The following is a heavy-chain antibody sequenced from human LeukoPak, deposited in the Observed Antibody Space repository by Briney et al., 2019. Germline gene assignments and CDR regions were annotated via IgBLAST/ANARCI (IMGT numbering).Heavy chain of an antibody. D-gene: IGHD2-2*01. CDR3: ARHRYCSSTSCYDAFDV. Sequence: SETLSLTCTVSGGSISSYCWSWIRQPPGKGLEWIGYIFYSGSTNYNPSLKSRVTMSVDTSKNQFSLKLSSVTAADTAVYYCARHRYCSSTSCYDAFDVWGQGTMVTVSS. CDR2: IFYSGST. J-gene: IGHJ3*01. CDR1: GGSISSYC. V-gene: IGHV4-59*08.